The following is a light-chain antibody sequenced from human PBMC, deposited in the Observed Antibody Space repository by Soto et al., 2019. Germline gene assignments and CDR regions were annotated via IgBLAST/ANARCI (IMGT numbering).Light chain of an antibody. Sequence: EIGLTQSPGTLSLSPGDRATLSCRASQSVSSSYLAWYQQKPGQAPRLLIYGASSRATGIPDRFSGSGSETVFTLTISRLEPEDFAVYYCQQYGSSPQTFGQGTRLEIK. CDR1: QSVSSSY. CDR2: GAS. J-gene: IGKJ5*01. CDR3: QQYGSSPQT. V-gene: IGKV3-20*01.